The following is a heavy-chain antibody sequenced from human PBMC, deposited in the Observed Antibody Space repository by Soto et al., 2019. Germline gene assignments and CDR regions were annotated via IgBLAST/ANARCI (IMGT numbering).Heavy chain of an antibody. CDR3: ARVMGVAAGGPLDY. CDR2: IYPSGNT. D-gene: IGHD6-13*01. Sequence: QVQLQESGPRLVKPSETLSLTCAVSGDSVSSSHWWSWVRQPPGKGLEWIGEIYPSGNTNYNPSLKGPVTVSVDKSKNQFALKVTSVTAADTAVYYCARVMGVAAGGPLDYWGQGTLVTVSS. V-gene: IGHV4-4*02. CDR1: GDSVSSSHW. J-gene: IGHJ4*02.